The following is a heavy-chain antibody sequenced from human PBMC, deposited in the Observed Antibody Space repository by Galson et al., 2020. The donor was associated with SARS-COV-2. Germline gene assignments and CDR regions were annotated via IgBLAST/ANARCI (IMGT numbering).Heavy chain of an antibody. D-gene: IGHD3-22*01. Sequence: GGSLRLSCAASGFVFRSYAMSWVRQAPGKGLEWVSVISGGGSSTDYADSVKGRFTISRDNSKNTLYLQMNSLRAEDTAVYYCAREETDYDSSGPVYYYYGMDVWGQGTTVTVSS. CDR3: AREETDYDSSGPVYYYYGMDV. CDR1: GFVFRSYA. V-gene: IGHV3-23*01. CDR2: ISGGGSST. J-gene: IGHJ6*02.